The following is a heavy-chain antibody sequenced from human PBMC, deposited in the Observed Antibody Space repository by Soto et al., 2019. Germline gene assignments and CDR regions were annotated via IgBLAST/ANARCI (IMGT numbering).Heavy chain of an antibody. Sequence: PSETLSLTCTVSGASISGFYWSWIRKSAGKGLEWIGRIYATGTTGYNPSLKSRVMMSVDTSKKQFSLKLRSVTAADTAVYYCVRDGTKTLRDWFDPWGQGISVTVLL. J-gene: IGHJ5*02. CDR2: IYATGTT. CDR3: VRDGTKTLRDWFDP. V-gene: IGHV4-4*07. D-gene: IGHD1-1*01. CDR1: GASISGFY.